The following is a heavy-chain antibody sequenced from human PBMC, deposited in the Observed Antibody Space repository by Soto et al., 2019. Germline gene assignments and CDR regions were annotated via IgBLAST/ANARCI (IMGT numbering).Heavy chain of an antibody. V-gene: IGHV1-69*13. CDR1: GGTFSTYA. Sequence: ASVKVSCKASGGTFSTYAISWVRQAPGQGLEWMGGIIPIYGTANYAQKFQGRVTITADESTSTAYMELSSLRSEDTAVYYCARDSPDYDILTGYAPFDPWGQGTLVPVSS. D-gene: IGHD3-9*01. J-gene: IGHJ5*02. CDR2: IIPIYGTA. CDR3: ARDSPDYDILTGYAPFDP.